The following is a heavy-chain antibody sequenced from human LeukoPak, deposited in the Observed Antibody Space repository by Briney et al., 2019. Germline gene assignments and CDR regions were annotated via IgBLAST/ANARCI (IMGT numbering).Heavy chain of an antibody. V-gene: IGHV3-66*01. J-gene: IGHJ4*02. Sequence: PGGSLRLSCAASGFTFSTYVMNWFRQAPGKGLEWVSIIYSGGSTYYADSVKGRFTISRDNSKNTLYLQMNSLRAEDTAVYYCAREATGTLYYWGQGSLVTVSS. CDR2: IYSGGST. CDR3: AREATGTLYY. D-gene: IGHD1-1*01. CDR1: GFTFSTYV.